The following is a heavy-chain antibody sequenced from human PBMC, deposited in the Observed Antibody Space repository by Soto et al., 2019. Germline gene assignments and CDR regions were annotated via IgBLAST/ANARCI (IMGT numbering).Heavy chain of an antibody. CDR3: ARDMAVDYMDV. D-gene: IGHD3-10*01. Sequence: GGSLRLSCAASGFTFSSYWMHWVRQAPGKGLVWVSRINSDGSSTSYADSVKGRFTISRDDAKNTLYLQMNSLRAEDTAVYYCARDMAVDYMDVWGKGTTVTVSS. J-gene: IGHJ6*03. CDR2: INSDGSST. CDR1: GFTFSSYW. V-gene: IGHV3-74*01.